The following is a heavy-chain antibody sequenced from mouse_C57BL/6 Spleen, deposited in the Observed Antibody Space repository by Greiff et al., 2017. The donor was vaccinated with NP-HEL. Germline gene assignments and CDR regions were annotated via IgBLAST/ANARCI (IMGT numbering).Heavy chain of an antibody. CDR3: ARGTTVVDGYFDG. D-gene: IGHD1-1*01. CDR1: GYTFTSYG. J-gene: IGHJ1*03. Sequence: VQLQQSGAELARPGASVKLSCKASGYTFTSYGISWVKQRTGQGLEWIGEIYPRSGNTYYNEKFKGKATLTADKSSSTAYMELSSLTSEDSAVYFCARGTTVVDGYFDGWGTGTTVTVSS. CDR2: IYPRSGNT. V-gene: IGHV1-81*01.